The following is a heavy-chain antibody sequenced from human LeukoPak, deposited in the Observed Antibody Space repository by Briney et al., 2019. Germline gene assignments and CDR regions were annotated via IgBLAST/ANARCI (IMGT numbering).Heavy chain of an antibody. Sequence: ASVKVSCKASGYTFTSYYMHWVRQAPGQGLEWMGIINPSGGSTSYAQKLQGRVSMTTDTSTSTAYMELRSLRSDDTAVYYCARDRSPDFWSGDYRDAFDIWGQGTMVTVSS. CDR1: GYTFTSYY. CDR2: INPSGGST. J-gene: IGHJ3*02. D-gene: IGHD3-3*01. CDR3: ARDRSPDFWSGDYRDAFDI. V-gene: IGHV1-46*01.